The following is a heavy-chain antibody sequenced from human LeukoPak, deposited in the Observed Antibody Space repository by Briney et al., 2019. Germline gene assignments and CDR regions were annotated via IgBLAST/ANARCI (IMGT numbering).Heavy chain of an antibody. J-gene: IGHJ4*02. V-gene: IGHV3-23*01. D-gene: IGHD1-26*01. Sequence: GGTLRLSCAASGFTFSSYAMGWVRQAPGKGLECVSDISTSGGSTYYADSVKGRFTISRDNSKNTLYLQMNSLIAEDTAVYYCAKVVGPTPYFFDYWGQGTL. CDR2: ISTSGGST. CDR3: AKVVGPTPYFFDY. CDR1: GFTFSSYA.